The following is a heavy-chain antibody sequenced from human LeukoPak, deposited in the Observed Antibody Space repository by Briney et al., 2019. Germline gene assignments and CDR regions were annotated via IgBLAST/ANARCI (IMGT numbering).Heavy chain of an antibody. Sequence: SETLSLTCTVSGGSISSGDYYWSWIRQPPGKGLEWIGYIYYSGSTSYNPSLKRRVTISVDTSKNQFSLKLSSVTAADTAVYYCARIFGIVGATVYDYWGQGTLVTVSS. V-gene: IGHV4-30-4*01. CDR1: GGSISSGDYY. CDR2: IYYSGST. D-gene: IGHD1-26*01. J-gene: IGHJ4*02. CDR3: ARIFGIVGATVYDY.